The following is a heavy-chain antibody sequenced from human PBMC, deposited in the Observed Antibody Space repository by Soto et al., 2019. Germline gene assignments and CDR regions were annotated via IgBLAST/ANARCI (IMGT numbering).Heavy chain of an antibody. D-gene: IGHD2-15*01. J-gene: IGHJ5*02. CDR3: ARPYGSGGSRYPWDGFNP. CDR1: GGTFSSYA. Sequence: SVKVSCKASGGTFSSYAISWVRQAPGQGLEWMGVIIPIFGTANYAQKFQGRVTMTADKATSTAYMELSSLRSEDTAVYSCARPYGSGGSRYPWDGFNPWGQGTLVTVSS. V-gene: IGHV1-69*06. CDR2: IIPIFGTA.